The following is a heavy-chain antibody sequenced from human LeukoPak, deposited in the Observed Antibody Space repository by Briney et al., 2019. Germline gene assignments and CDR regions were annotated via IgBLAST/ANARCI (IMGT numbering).Heavy chain of an antibody. CDR3: ARLIAVAGEDYGMDV. CDR2: ISYDGSDK. D-gene: IGHD6-19*01. V-gene: IGHV3-30*04. CDR1: GFSFGSYA. J-gene: IGHJ6*02. Sequence: PGGSLRLSCAASGFSFGSYAVDWVRQGPGKGLEWLAVISYDGSDKGYTDSVKGRFTISRDNSKNTLYLQMNSLRLEDTAVYYCARLIAVAGEDYGMDVWGQGTTVIVSS.